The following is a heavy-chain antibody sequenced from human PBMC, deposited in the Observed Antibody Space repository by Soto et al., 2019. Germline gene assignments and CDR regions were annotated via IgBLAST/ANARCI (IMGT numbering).Heavy chain of an antibody. CDR3: ARVSDSSGITIDY. CDR2: VIPIFGTA. V-gene: IGHV1-69*13. J-gene: IGHJ4*02. D-gene: IGHD3-22*01. Sequence: SVKVSCKASGGTFSSYAISWVRQAPGQGLEWMGGVIPIFGTANYAQKFQGRVTITADESTSTAYMELSSLRSEDTAVYYCARVSDSSGITIDYWGQGTLVTVSS. CDR1: GGTFSSYA.